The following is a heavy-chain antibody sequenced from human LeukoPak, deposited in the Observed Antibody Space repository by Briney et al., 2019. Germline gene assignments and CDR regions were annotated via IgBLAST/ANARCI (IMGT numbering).Heavy chain of an antibody. Sequence: PGGSLRLSCAASGFTFSSYGMHWVRQVPGKGLEWVAVISYDGSNKYYADSVKGRFTISRDNSKNTLYLQMNSLRAEDTAVYYCAKSNVRGTWTTPFDYWGQGTLVTVSS. CDR3: AKSNVRGTWTTPFDY. V-gene: IGHV3-30*18. CDR1: GFTFSSYG. D-gene: IGHD3-10*02. J-gene: IGHJ4*02. CDR2: ISYDGSNK.